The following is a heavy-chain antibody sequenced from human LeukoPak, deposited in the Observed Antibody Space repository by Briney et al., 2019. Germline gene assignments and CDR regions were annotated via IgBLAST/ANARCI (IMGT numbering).Heavy chain of an antibody. CDR2: INPITGST. V-gene: IGHV1-46*01. CDR1: GYTFTSHS. CDR3: ARESVPAAISVWANDAFDI. D-gene: IGHD2-2*01. Sequence: ASVKVSCTASGYTFTSHSIHWVRQAPGEGLEWMGIINPITGSTNYAQKFQGTVTMTRDTSTSTVYMDLRSLRSEDTAVYYCARESVPAAISVWANDAFDIWGQGTMVTVSS. J-gene: IGHJ3*02.